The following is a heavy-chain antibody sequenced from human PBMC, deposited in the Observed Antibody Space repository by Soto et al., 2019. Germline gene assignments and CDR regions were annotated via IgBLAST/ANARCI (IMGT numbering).Heavy chain of an antibody. D-gene: IGHD6-25*01. V-gene: IGHV3-9*01. CDR2: VDWNSGST. Sequence: GGSLRLSCAASGFTFDDFAMHWVRQAPGKGLEWVSGVDWNSGSTAYADSVKGRFTISRDNARNSLYLQMNGLRAEDTALYYCVKGRGSYEVKFGMDVWGQGTTVTVSS. CDR3: VKGRGSYEVKFGMDV. J-gene: IGHJ6*02. CDR1: GFTFDDFA.